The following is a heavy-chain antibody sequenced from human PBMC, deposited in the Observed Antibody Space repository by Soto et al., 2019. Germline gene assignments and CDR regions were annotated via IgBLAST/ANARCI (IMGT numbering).Heavy chain of an antibody. CDR2: IKQDGSEK. J-gene: IGHJ6*02. CDR3: ARIASAGRVWDA. D-gene: IGHD6-13*01. CDR1: GFTFSRYC. V-gene: IGHV3-7*01. Sequence: EVQLVESGGVLVQPGGSLRLSCAASGFTFSRYCMSWVRQAPVKGLEWVGNIKQDGSEKNYVDFMEGRFTISRDNAENSLYLQMNSLRAEDTAVYYCARIASAGRVWDAWGQGTTVIVSS.